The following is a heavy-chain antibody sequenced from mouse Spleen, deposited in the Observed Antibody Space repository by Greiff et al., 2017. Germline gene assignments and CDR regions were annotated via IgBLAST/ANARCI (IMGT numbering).Heavy chain of an antibody. D-gene: IGHD2-2*01. CDR3: ARDGVRRYYFDY. Sequence: QVQLQQPGAELVKPGASVKLSCKASGYTFTSYWMQWVKQRPGQGLEWIGEIDPSDSYTNYNQKFKGKATLTVDTSSSTAYMQLSSLTSEDSAVYYCARDGVRRYYFDYWGQGTTLTVSS. V-gene: IGHV1-50*01. CDR1: GYTFTSYW. CDR2: IDPSDSYT. J-gene: IGHJ2*01.